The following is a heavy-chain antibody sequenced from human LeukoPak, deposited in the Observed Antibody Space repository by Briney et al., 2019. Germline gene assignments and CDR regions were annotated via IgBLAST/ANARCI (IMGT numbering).Heavy chain of an antibody. V-gene: IGHV1-18*01. Sequence: GASVKVSCKASGYTFSTYGISWVRHAPGEGNEWMGWISGYNGNTNYVRELQDRITLTRDTSTTTVYMELTSLRSEDTAIYYCAIDGMEDVRHSSNWFVRYNYYGMDVWGQGTTVTVSS. J-gene: IGHJ6*02. D-gene: IGHD3-10*01. CDR3: AIDGMEDVRHSSNWFVRYNYYGMDV. CDR2: ISGYNGNT. CDR1: GYTFSTYG.